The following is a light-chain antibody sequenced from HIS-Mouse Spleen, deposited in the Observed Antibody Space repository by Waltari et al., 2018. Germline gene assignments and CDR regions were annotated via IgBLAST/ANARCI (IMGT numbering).Light chain of an antibody. V-gene: IGLV2-14*03. CDR2: DVS. CDR1: SSYVGGYNY. CDR3: SSYTSSSTLAWV. J-gene: IGLJ3*02. Sequence: QSALTQPASVSGSPGQSITISCTGPSSYVGGYNYFSCYQQHPGKAPKLMIYDVSNRPSGVSNRFSGSKSGNTASLTISGLQAEDEADYYCSSYTSSSTLAWVFGGGTKLTVL.